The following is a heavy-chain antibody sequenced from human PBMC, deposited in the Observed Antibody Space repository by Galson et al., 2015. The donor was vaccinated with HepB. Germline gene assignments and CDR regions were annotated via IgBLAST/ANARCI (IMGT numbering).Heavy chain of an antibody. CDR2: INPNTGAT. J-gene: IGHJ6*02. Sequence: SVKVSCKASGNTFTAYYMHWVRQAPGQGLEWMGWINPNTGATHYAQKFRGRFTMTRDTSISTAYMELSRLRPDDTAVYYCARDFRWELRRLGDVWGQGTTVTVSS. D-gene: IGHD1-26*01. CDR3: ARDFRWELRRLGDV. CDR1: GNTFTAYY. V-gene: IGHV1-2*02.